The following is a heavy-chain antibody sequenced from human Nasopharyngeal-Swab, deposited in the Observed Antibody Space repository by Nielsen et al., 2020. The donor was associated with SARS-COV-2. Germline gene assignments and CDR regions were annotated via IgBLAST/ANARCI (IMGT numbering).Heavy chain of an antibody. CDR3: ARVADCSSTSCYTSEVDY. V-gene: IGHV4-59*01. Sequence: SETLSLTCTVSGGSISSYYWSWIRQPPGKGLEWIGYIYYSGSTNYNPSLKSRVTISVDTSKNQFSLKLSSVTAADTAVYYCARVADCSSTSCYTSEVDYWGQGTLVTVSS. J-gene: IGHJ4*02. CDR1: GGSISSYY. D-gene: IGHD2-2*02. CDR2: IYYSGST.